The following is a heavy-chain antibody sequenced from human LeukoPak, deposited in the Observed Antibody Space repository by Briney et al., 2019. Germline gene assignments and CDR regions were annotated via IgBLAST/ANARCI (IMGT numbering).Heavy chain of an antibody. CDR1: GFTFSNYW. Sequence: GGSLRLSCAASGFTFSNYWMHWVRQAPGKGLVWVSHINSDGSVTSYADSVKGRFTISRDNAKNTLYLQMNSLRAEDTAVYYCARDAVDTANAVWGQGTTVTVSS. V-gene: IGHV3-74*01. J-gene: IGHJ6*02. D-gene: IGHD5-18*01. CDR3: ARDAVDTANAV. CDR2: INSDGSVT.